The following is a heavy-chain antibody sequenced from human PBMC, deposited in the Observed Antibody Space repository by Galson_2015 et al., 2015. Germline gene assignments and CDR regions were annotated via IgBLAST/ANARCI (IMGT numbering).Heavy chain of an antibody. CDR1: GGSISSSNW. D-gene: IGHD3-10*01. CDR3: ARNPWFGELLLTWGVDYYYGMDV. V-gene: IGHV4-4*02. J-gene: IGHJ6*02. Sequence: LSLTCAVSGGSISSSNWWSWVRQPPGKGLEWIGEIYHSGSTNYNPSLKSRVTISVDKSKNQFSLKLSSVTAADTAVYYCARNPWFGELLLTWGVDYYYGMDVWGQGTTVTVSS. CDR2: IYHSGST.